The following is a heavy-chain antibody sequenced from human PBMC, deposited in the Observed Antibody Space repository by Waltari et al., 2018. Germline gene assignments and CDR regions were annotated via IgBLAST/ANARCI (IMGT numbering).Heavy chain of an antibody. D-gene: IGHD6-13*01. CDR2: IRYDGSNK. CDR3: AKGGVAAAGIDY. CDR1: GFTFSSFG. V-gene: IGHV3-30*02. Sequence: QVQLVESGGGVVQPGGSLRLPCAASGFTFSSFGMHWVRQALGKGLEWVAFIRYDGSNKYYADSVKGRFTISRDNSKNTLYLQMNSLRAEDTAVYYCAKGGVAAAGIDYWGQGTLVTVSS. J-gene: IGHJ4*02.